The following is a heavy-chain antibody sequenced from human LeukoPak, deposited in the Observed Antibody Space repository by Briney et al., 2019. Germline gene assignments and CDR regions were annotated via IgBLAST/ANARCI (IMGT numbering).Heavy chain of an antibody. D-gene: IGHD3-3*02. Sequence: SETLSLTCSVSGDSISSDYWSWIRQPPGKGLEWIGYIYRIGNTDYNPSLKSRVTISLDTSKNQFSLKLSSVAAADTAVYYCARLSQGCFDYWGQGTLVTVSS. V-gene: IGHV4-59*08. J-gene: IGHJ4*02. CDR1: GDSISSDY. CDR2: IYRIGNT. CDR3: ARLSQGCFDY.